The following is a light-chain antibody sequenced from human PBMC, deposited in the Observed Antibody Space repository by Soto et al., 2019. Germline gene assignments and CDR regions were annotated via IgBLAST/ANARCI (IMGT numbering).Light chain of an antibody. CDR3: QLRSNLPIT. J-gene: IGKJ5*01. CDR1: QSVSRY. CDR2: DAS. V-gene: IGKV3-11*01. Sequence: LTQSAGKRFLHRGEVDTVCCRASQSVSRYLAWYQQKPDQAARLLIYDASNRATGIPARFSGSVSVTYCTPTITSLEPEDFVVYYCQLRSNLPITVGEGTRLEIK.